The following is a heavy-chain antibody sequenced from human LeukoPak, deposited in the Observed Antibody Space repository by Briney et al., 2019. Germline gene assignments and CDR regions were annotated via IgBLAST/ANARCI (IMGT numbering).Heavy chain of an antibody. CDR1: GFSVSGYY. CDR3: ARALTGWFDP. CDR2: IYSGGET. J-gene: IGHJ5*02. V-gene: IGHV3-66*01. Sequence: GGSLRLSCAASGFSVSGYYMSWVRQAPGRGLEWVSVIYSGGETSYVDSVKGRFTISRDNAKNSLSLQMNSVRAADTAVYYCARALTGWFDPWGQGTLVTVSS. D-gene: IGHD3-10*01.